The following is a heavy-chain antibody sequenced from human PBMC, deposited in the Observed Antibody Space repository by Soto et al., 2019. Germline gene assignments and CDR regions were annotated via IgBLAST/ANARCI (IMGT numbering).Heavy chain of an antibody. Sequence: SETLSLTCNVSADSMTSHYWSWIRQPAGKGLEWIGRVYAAGNTNYNPSVQGQVTMSVDRSISTAYLQWSSLRASDTAVYFCARGNVENWFGPWGQGTPVTVSS. CDR2: VYAAGNT. CDR1: ADSMTSHY. V-gene: IGHV4-4*07. J-gene: IGHJ5*02. CDR3: ARGNVENWFGP.